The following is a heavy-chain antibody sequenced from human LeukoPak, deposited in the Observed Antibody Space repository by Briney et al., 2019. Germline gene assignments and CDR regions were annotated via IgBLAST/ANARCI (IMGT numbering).Heavy chain of an antibody. CDR1: GGSISSGYNY. V-gene: IGHV4-61*02. J-gene: IGHJ4*02. CDR3: AKSGCSSSSCPGFL. D-gene: IGHD2-2*01. CDR2: IYTSGTT. Sequence: SETLSLTCTVSGGSISSGYNYWSWIRQPAGKGLEWIGRIYTSGTTNYNPSLKSRVTISLDTSNNQFSLKLRSVTAADTAVYYCAKSGCSSSSCPGFLWGQGTLVTVSS.